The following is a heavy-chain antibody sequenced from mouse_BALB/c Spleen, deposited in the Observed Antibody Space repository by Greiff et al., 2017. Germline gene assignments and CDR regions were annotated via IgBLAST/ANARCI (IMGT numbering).Heavy chain of an antibody. J-gene: IGHJ3*01. CDR3: ATRGTMTAWFAY. D-gene: IGHD2-4*01. V-gene: IGHV1-69*02. CDR1: GYTFTSYW. Sequence: QVQLQQPGAELVKPGASVKLSCKASGYTFTSYWMHWVKQRPGQGLEWIGEIDPSDRYTNYNQKFKGKATLTVDKSSSTAYMQLSSLTSEDSAVYYCATRGTMTAWFAYWGQGTLVTVSA. CDR2: IDPSDRYT.